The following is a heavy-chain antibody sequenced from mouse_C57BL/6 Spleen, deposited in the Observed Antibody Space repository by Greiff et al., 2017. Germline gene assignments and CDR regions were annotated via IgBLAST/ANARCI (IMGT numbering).Heavy chain of an antibody. J-gene: IGHJ2*01. Sequence: QVQLQQPGAELVMPGASVKLSCKASGYTFTSYWMHWVKQRPGQGLEWIGEIDPSDSYTNYNQKFKGKSTLTVDKSSSTAYMQLSSLTSEDSAVYYCARSPTGNFDYWGQGTTLTVSA. CDR1: GYTFTSYW. CDR2: IDPSDSYT. V-gene: IGHV1-69*01. CDR3: ARSPTGNFDY.